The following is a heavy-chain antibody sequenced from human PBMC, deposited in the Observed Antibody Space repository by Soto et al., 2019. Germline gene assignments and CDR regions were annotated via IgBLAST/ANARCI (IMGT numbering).Heavy chain of an antibody. CDR2: IKSKTDGGTT. D-gene: IGHD2-2*01. V-gene: IGHV3-15*01. Sequence: GGSLRLSCAASGFTFSNAWMSWVRQAPGKGLEWVGRIKSKTDGGTTDYAAPVKGRFTISRDDSKNTLYLQMNSLKTEDTAVYYCTTGPPPGYCSSTSCYDFDYWGQGTLVTVSS. J-gene: IGHJ4*02. CDR1: GFTFSNAW. CDR3: TTGPPPGYCSSTSCYDFDY.